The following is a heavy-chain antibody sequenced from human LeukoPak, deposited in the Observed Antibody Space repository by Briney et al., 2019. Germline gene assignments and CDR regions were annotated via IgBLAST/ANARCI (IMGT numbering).Heavy chain of an antibody. J-gene: IGHJ4*02. CDR3: ARDLAGGVGGDY. V-gene: IGHV3-7*01. D-gene: IGHD6-13*01. CDR1: GFTFSSFW. CDR2: ISPDGGEK. Sequence: PGGSLRLSCAASGFTFSSFWMSWIRQAPGKGLEWVAHISPDGGEKYFVDSVKGRFTVSRDNARNSLYLQMNSLRAEDTAVYYCARDLAGGVGGDYWGQGTLVTVSS.